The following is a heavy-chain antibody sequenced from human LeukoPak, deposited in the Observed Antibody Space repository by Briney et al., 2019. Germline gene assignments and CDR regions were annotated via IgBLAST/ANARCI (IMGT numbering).Heavy chain of an antibody. V-gene: IGHV1-46*01. D-gene: IGHD4-11*01. J-gene: IGHJ4*02. CDR2: INPSGGST. CDR1: GYTFTSYY. Sequence: GASVKVSCKASGYTFTSYYMHWVRQAPGQGLEWMGIINPSGGSTSYAQKFQGRVTMTRDTSTSTVYMELSSLRSEDTALYYCARDIEVTTFLSGAILGYWGQGTLVTVSS. CDR3: ARDIEVTTFLSGAILGY.